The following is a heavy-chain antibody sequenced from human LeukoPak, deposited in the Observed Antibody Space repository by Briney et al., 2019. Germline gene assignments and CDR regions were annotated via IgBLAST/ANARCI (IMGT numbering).Heavy chain of an antibody. J-gene: IGHJ4*02. CDR3: VRDPNALDL. CDR1: GFSFSSYS. V-gene: IGHV3-48*04. D-gene: IGHD1-1*01. CDR2: ITGSSSRT. Sequence: GGSLRLSCEASGFSFSSYSMNWVSQAPGKGLEWVAYITGSSSRTLYADSVRGRFTISRDNAKNSLHLQMSSLRVEDTGIYYCVRDPNALDLWGQGTLVTVSS.